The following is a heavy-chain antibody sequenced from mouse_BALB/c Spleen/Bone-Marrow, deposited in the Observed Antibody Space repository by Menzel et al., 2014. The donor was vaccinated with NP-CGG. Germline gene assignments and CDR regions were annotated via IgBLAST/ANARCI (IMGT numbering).Heavy chain of an antibody. CDR1: GYTFTSYW. Sequence: VQLQQSGAELVKPGASVKLSCKASGYTFTSYWMHWVKQRPGQGLEWIGEINPSNGRTNYNEKFKSKATLTVDKSSSTAYMQLSSLTSEDSAVYYCARCYYGNYFDYWVQGTTLTVSS. J-gene: IGHJ2*01. D-gene: IGHD2-1*01. CDR2: INPSNGRT. V-gene: IGHV1S81*02. CDR3: ARCYYGNYFDY.